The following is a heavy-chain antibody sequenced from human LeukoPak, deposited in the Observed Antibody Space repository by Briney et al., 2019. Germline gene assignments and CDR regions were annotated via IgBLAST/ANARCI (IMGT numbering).Heavy chain of an antibody. CDR1: GFTFSSYA. CDR3: ARGGDIVARLNWFDP. D-gene: IGHD5-12*01. V-gene: IGHV3-64*01. J-gene: IGHJ5*02. Sequence: GGSLRPSRSASGFTFSSYAMHWVRQAPGKGLEYVSAISSNGGSTYYANSVKGRFTISRDNSKNTLYLQMGSLRAEDMVVYYCARGGDIVARLNWFDPWGQGTLVTVSS. CDR2: ISSNGGST.